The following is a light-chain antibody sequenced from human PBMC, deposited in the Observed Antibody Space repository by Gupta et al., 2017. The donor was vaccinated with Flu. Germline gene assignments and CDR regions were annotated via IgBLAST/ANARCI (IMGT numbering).Light chain of an antibody. J-gene: IGKJ1*01. CDR2: QVS. V-gene: IGKV2-30*01. CDR3: RQGSHWPWA. Sequence: VTLGQPASISCRSSQGLVYSDGNTHLHWFQQRPGQSPRRLIYQVSYRDSGVPDRFSGRGSGTDFTLKISSVEAEDVGIYFCRQGSHWPWAFGQGTTVEIK. CDR1: QGLVYSDGNTH.